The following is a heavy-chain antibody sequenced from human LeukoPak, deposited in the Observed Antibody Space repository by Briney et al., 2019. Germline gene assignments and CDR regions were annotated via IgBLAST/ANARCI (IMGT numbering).Heavy chain of an antibody. CDR2: ISAYNGNT. Sequence: ASVKVSCKASGYTFTSYGISRVRQAPGQGLEWMGWISAYNGNTNYAQKLQGRVTMTTDTSTSTAFMELRSLRSDDTAVYYCARDAPLVTTYYYYGMDVWGQGTTVTVSS. CDR3: ARDAPLVTTYYYYGMDV. J-gene: IGHJ6*02. CDR1: GYTFTSYG. D-gene: IGHD3-9*01. V-gene: IGHV1-18*01.